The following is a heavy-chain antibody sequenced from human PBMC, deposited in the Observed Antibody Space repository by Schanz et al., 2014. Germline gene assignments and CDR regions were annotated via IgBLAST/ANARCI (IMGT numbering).Heavy chain of an antibody. CDR2: ISRDGTTS. CDR3: ARENLNWEAFDI. V-gene: IGHV3-11*01. CDR1: GFTFSNAW. D-gene: IGHD7-27*01. Sequence: VRLVESGGGSVKPGGSLRLSCAASGFTFSNAWMTWVRQAPGKGLEWLSYISRDGTTSYYADSVKGRFTISRDNAENSLYLEMTSLRGEDTAVYYCARENLNWEAFDIWGQGTVVTVSS. J-gene: IGHJ3*02.